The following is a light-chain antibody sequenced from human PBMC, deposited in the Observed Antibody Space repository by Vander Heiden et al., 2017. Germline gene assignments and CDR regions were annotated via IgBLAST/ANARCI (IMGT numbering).Light chain of an antibody. J-gene: IGLJ2*01. CDR2: SSN. CDR3: AAWDDSLNGVA. V-gene: IGLV1-44*01. CDR1: SSNIGSNP. Sequence: QSVLTQPPSASGTPGQRVTISCSGSSSNIGSNPVNWYQQFPGRAPKLLIYSSNQRPSGVPDRFSGSKSGTSAFLAISGLQSEDEADYYCAAWDDSLNGVAFGGGTKVTVL.